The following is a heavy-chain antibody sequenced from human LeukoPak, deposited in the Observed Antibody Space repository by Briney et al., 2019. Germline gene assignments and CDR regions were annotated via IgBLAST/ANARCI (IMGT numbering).Heavy chain of an antibody. CDR1: GFTFSSYA. Sequence: ASVKVSCKASGFTFSSYAMHWVRQAPGKGLEYVSAISSNGGSTYYANSVKGRFTISRDNSKNTLYLQMGSLRAEDMAVYYCARGTRYSNYFYYYYYMDVWGKGTTVTVSS. D-gene: IGHD4-11*01. CDR2: ISSNGGST. V-gene: IGHV3-64*01. CDR3: ARGTRYSNYFYYYYYMDV. J-gene: IGHJ6*03.